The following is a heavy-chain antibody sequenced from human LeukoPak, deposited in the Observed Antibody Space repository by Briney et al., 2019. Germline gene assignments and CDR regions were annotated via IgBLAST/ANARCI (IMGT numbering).Heavy chain of an antibody. D-gene: IGHD3-10*01. CDR3: AKSNGYGLIDI. CDR2: INHSGST. CDR1: GGSFSGYY. Sequence: SETLSLTCAVYGGSFSGYYWSWIRQPPGKGLEWIGEINHSGSTNYKPSLKSRVTISLDTSKNQFSLKLNSVTAADTAVYDCAKSNGYGLIDIWGQGTMVTVSS. V-gene: IGHV4-34*01. J-gene: IGHJ3*02.